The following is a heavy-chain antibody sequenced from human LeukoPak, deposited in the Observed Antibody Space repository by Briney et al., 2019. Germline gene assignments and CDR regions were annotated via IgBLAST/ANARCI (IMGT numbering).Heavy chain of an antibody. CDR1: GYTFTGYY. Sequence: ASVKVSCKASGYTFTGYYMHWVRQAPGQGLEWMGWINPNSGGTNYAQKFQGRVTMTRDTSISTAYMELSRLRTDDTAVYYCARDPYSYDLGGYDYWGQGTLVTVSS. D-gene: IGHD5-18*01. CDR3: ARDPYSYDLGGYDY. V-gene: IGHV1-2*02. CDR2: INPNSGGT. J-gene: IGHJ4*02.